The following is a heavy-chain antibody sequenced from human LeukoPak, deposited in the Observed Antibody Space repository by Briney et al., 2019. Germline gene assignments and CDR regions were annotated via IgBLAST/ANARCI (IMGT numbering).Heavy chain of an antibody. CDR3: ARPAYGSGSYSGFDY. V-gene: IGHV4-59*08. CDR1: GGSISSYY. CDR2: IYYSGST. D-gene: IGHD3-10*01. J-gene: IGHJ4*02. Sequence: SETLSLTCTVSGGSISSYYWSWIRQPPGKGLEWIGYIYYSGSTNYNPSLKSRVTISEDTSKNQFSLKLSSVTAADTAVYYCARPAYGSGSYSGFDYWGQGTLVTVSS.